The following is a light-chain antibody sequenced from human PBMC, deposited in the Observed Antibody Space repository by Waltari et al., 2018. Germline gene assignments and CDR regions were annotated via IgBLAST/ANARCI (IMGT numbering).Light chain of an antibody. CDR1: QTISSW. CDR2: EAS. V-gene: IGKV1-5*03. CDR3: QQFNGFPWT. Sequence: DIQMTQSPSSLSASVGDRVIITCRASQTISSWLAWYQQKPGQVPKLLIYEASTLESGVPSMFSGSGSRTEFTLTISSLQPGDFATYYCQQFNGFPWTFGHGTKVEIK. J-gene: IGKJ1*01.